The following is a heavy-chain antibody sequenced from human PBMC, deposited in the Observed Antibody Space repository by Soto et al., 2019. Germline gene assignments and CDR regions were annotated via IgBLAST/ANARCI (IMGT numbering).Heavy chain of an antibody. CDR3: ARQRTSVVTQAYFDV. Sequence: SETLSLTCDVSGDSISTSSYYWGWIRQPPGKGLEWIASIYYSGATYYNPSLQSRVTISVDTSNNRFSLKLKSVTAADTALYFCARQRTSVVTQAYFDVWGPGSLVTVSS. D-gene: IGHD2-21*02. CDR2: IYYSGAT. J-gene: IGHJ4*02. V-gene: IGHV4-39*01. CDR1: GDSISTSSYY.